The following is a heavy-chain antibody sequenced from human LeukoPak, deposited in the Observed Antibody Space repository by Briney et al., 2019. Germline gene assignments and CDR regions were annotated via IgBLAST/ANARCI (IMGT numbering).Heavy chain of an antibody. V-gene: IGHV3-53*04. D-gene: IGHD2-15*01. Sequence: PGGSLRLSCAASGFTVSSNYMSWVRQAPGKGLEWVSVIYSGGSTYYADSVKGRFTISRHNSKNTLYLQMNSLRAEDTAVYYCARVRCSGGSCFNYYYYGMDVWGQGTTVTVSS. CDR3: ARVRCSGGSCFNYYYYGMDV. CDR2: IYSGGST. CDR1: GFTVSSNY. J-gene: IGHJ6*02.